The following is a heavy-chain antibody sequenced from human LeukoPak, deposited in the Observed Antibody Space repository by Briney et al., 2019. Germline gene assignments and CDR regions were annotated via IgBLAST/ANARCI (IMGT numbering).Heavy chain of an antibody. V-gene: IGHV3-49*04. J-gene: IGHJ4*02. CDR2: IRSKAYGGTT. Sequence: GGSQTLSCTASGFTFGDYAMSWVRQAPGKGLEWVGFIRSKAYGGTTEYAESVKGRFTISRDDSKNIAYLQMNSLKTEDTAVYYCTRDLGVDYGGNPFDYWGQGTLVTVSS. D-gene: IGHD4-23*01. CDR3: TRDLGVDYGGNPFDY. CDR1: GFTFGDYA.